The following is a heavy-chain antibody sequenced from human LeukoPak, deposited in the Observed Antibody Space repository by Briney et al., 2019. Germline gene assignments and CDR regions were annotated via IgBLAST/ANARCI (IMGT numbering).Heavy chain of an antibody. J-gene: IGHJ4*02. D-gene: IGHD4/OR15-4a*01. CDR1: EFTFSSYS. CDR2: IYSDNT. V-gene: IGHV3-53*01. Sequence: GGSLRLSCAASEFTFSSYSMNWVRQAPGKGLEWVSFIYSDNTHYSDSVKGRFTISRDNSKNTLYLQMNSLRAEDTAVYYCARRAGAYSHPYDYWGQGTLVTVSS. CDR3: ARRAGAYSHPYDY.